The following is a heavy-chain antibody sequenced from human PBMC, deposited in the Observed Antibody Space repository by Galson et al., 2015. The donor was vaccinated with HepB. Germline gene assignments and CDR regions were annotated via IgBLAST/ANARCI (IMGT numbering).Heavy chain of an antibody. J-gene: IGHJ5*02. V-gene: IGHV3-21*01. D-gene: IGHD3-10*01. CDR1: GFTFSSYS. Sequence: SLRLSCAASGFTFSSYSMNWVRQAPGKGLEWVSSISSSSYIYYADSVKGRFTISRDNAKNSLYLQMNSLRAEDTAVYYCARDRVLWPNRGFDPWGQGTLVTVSS. CDR2: ISSSSYI. CDR3: ARDRVLWPNRGFDP.